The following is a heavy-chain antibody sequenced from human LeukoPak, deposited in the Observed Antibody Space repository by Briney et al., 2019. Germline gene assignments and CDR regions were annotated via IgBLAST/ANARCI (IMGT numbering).Heavy chain of an antibody. V-gene: IGHV1-69*05. J-gene: IGHJ1*01. CDR1: GYTFTGYY. Sequence: ASVKVSCKASGYTFTGYYMHWVRQALGQGLEWMGGIIPIFGTANYAQKFQGRVTITTDESTSTAYMELSSLRSEDTAVYYCASATVVAASAEYFQHWGQGTLVTVSS. CDR3: ASATVVAASAEYFQH. CDR2: IIPIFGTA. D-gene: IGHD2-15*01.